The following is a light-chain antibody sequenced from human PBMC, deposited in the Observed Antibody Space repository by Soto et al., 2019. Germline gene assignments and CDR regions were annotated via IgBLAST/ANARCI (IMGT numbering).Light chain of an antibody. CDR1: QSVSIY. J-gene: IGKJ2*01. V-gene: IGKV1-39*01. CDR2: GAS. Sequence: DIQMTQSPSSLSASVGDRVTITCRASQSVSIYLNWYQQKPGKAPKLLIYGASNLQSGVPLRFSGSGSETSFTLTISSLQPEDFATYYCQQSYSAPRTFGQGTKVDIK. CDR3: QQSYSAPRT.